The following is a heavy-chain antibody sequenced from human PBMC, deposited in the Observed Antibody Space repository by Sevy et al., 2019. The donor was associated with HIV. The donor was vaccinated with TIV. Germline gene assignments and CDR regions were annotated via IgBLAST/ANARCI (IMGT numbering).Heavy chain of an antibody. CDR1: GFTFGNHA. CDR3: ARDHCTDGACFKSGYFDY. D-gene: IGHD2-8*01. CDR2: ISFDGRNE. Sequence: GGSLRLSCAASGFTFGNHAIHWVRQAPGKGLEWVAIISFDGRNERYADSVKGPFTISRDNSKNTVYWQMTRLRTEDVAVYYCARDHCTDGACFKSGYFDYWGQGTLVTVSS. V-gene: IGHV3-30*04. J-gene: IGHJ4*01.